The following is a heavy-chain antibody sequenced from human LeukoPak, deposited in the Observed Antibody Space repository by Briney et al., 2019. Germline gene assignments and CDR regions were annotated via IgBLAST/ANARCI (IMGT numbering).Heavy chain of an antibody. V-gene: IGHV1-69*13. Sequence: ASVKVSCKASGGTFSSYAISWVRQAPGQGLEWMGGIIPISGTANYAQKFQGRVTITADESTSTAYMELSSLRSEDTAVYYCARAHYSNYVGWGQGTLVTVSS. CDR1: GGTFSSYA. CDR2: IIPISGTA. D-gene: IGHD4-11*01. CDR3: ARAHYSNYVG. J-gene: IGHJ4*02.